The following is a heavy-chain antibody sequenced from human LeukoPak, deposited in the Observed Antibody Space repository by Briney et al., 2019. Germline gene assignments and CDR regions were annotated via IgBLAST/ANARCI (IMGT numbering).Heavy chain of an antibody. CDR1: GFTVSSNY. Sequence: GGSLRLSCAASGFTVSSNYMSWVRQAPGKGLEWVSVIYSGGSTYYADSVKGRFTISRDNSKNTLYLQMNSLRAEDTAVYYCARDRGIVGTTGYYYMDVWGKGTTVTVSS. V-gene: IGHV3-66*01. J-gene: IGHJ6*03. CDR3: ARDRGIVGTTGYYYMDV. CDR2: IYSGGST. D-gene: IGHD1-26*01.